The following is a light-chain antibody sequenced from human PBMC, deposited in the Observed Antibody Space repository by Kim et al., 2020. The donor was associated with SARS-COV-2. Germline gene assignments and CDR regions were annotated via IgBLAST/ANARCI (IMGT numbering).Light chain of an antibody. V-gene: IGLV3-1*01. CDR2: QDS. CDR3: QAWDSSSYVV. Sequence: VSPGQTASITCSGDKLGDKYACWYQQKPGQSPVLVIYQDSKRPSGIPERFSGSNSGNTATLTISGTQAMDEADYYCQAWDSSSYVVFGGGTQLTVL. CDR1: KLGDKY. J-gene: IGLJ2*01.